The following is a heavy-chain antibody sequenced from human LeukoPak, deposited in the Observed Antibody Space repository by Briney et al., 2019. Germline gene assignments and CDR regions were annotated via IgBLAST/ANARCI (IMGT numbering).Heavy chain of an antibody. D-gene: IGHD3-16*01. CDR3: ARDGGTQ. CDR1: GGSISSHY. CDR2: IYYSGST. J-gene: IGHJ4*02. Sequence: SETLSLTCTVSGGSISSHYWSWIRQPPGKGLEWIGYIYYSGSTNYNPSLKSRVTISVDMSKNQFSLKLSSVTAADTAVYYCARDGGTQWGQGTLVTVSS. V-gene: IGHV4-59*11.